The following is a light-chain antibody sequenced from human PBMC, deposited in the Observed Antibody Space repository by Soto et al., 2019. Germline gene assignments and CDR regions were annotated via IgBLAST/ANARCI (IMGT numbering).Light chain of an antibody. CDR1: SSNIGAGYD. CDR3: QSYDSSLSGI. Sequence: QSVLTQPPSVSGAPGQRVTISCTRSSSNIGAGYDVHWYQQLPGTAPKLLIYGNSNRPSGVPDRFSGSKSGTSASLAITGLKAEDEADYYCQSYDSSLSGIFGTGTKLTVL. J-gene: IGLJ1*01. CDR2: GNS. V-gene: IGLV1-40*01.